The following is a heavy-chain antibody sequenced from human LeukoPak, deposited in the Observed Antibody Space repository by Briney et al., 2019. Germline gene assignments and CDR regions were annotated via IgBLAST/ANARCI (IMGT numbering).Heavy chain of an antibody. CDR3: GRRRGMGSLDY. Sequence: GRSLRLSCAASGFTFSSYWMSWVRQAPGKGLEWVANIKQDGSEKNCVDSVRGRFTISRDNAKNSLYLQMNSLRAEDTAVYYCGRRRGMGSLDYWGQGTLVTVSS. CDR1: GFTFSSYW. V-gene: IGHV3-7*03. J-gene: IGHJ4*02. D-gene: IGHD2-8*01. CDR2: IKQDGSEK.